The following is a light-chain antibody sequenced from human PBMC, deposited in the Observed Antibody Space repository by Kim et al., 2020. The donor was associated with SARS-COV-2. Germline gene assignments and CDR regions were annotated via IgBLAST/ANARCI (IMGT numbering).Light chain of an antibody. V-gene: IGKV1-9*01. CDR2: AAS. CDR3: QHFKSYPLT. CDR1: QGISSF. J-gene: IGKJ4*01. Sequence: DIQLTQSPSFLSTSVGDRVTITCRASQGISSFLAWYQQKPGKAPRLLIYAASTLQSGVPSRFSGSGSGTEFTLTISSLQPEDFATYYCQHFKSYPLTFGGGTKVDIK.